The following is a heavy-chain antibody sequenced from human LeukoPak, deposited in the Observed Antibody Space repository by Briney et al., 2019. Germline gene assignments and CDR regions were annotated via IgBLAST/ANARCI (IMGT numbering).Heavy chain of an antibody. CDR2: IYYTGNT. CDR1: GGSISNNNFY. D-gene: IGHD3-10*01. CDR3: ARDYYMLRGLHWFDP. Sequence: PSETLSLTCSVSGGSISNNNFYWGWLRQPPGKGLEWIGSIYYTGNTFYNPSLNSRVTISVDTSKNQFSLKLTSVTAADTAVYYCARDYYMLRGLHWFDPWGQGTLVTVSS. J-gene: IGHJ5*02. V-gene: IGHV4-39*07.